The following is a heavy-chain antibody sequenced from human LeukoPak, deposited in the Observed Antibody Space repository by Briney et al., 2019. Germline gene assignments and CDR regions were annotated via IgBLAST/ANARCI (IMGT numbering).Heavy chain of an antibody. CDR3: ARVGTRDIVVVPAAIGYYYYGMDV. D-gene: IGHD2-2*01. CDR2: ISSSSSII. CDR1: GFTFSSYS. Sequence: PGGSLRLSCAASGFTFSSYSMNWVRQAPGKGLEWVSYISSSSSIIYYADSVKGRFTISRDNAKNSLYLQMNSLRAEDTAVYYCARVGTRDIVVVPAAIGYYYYGMDVWGQGTTVTVSS. J-gene: IGHJ6*02. V-gene: IGHV3-48*01.